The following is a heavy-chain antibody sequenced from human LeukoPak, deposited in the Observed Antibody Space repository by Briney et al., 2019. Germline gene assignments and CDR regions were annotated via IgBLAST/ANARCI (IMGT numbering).Heavy chain of an antibody. V-gene: IGHV1-2*02. CDR2: INPNSGGT. J-gene: IGHJ4*02. D-gene: IGHD3-10*01. Sequence: ASVKVSCKASGYTFTGYYMHWVRQAPGQGLEWMGWINPNSGGTNYAQKFQGRVTMTRDTSISTAYMELSRLRSDDTAVYYCARDRYGSGSYYTGWGQGTLVTVSS. CDR1: GYTFTGYY. CDR3: ARDRYGSGSYYTG.